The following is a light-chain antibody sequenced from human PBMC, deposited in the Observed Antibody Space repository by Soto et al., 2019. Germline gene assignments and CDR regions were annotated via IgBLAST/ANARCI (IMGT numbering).Light chain of an antibody. V-gene: IGKV1-5*03. Sequence: DIQMTQSPSTLSASVGDRVTITCRASQTISSWLAWYQQKPGKAPNLLIYKASSLQSGSPSRFSGSGSGTEFTLTISSLQPDDFASYYCQQYNSYPYTFGQGTKLEI. CDR1: QTISSW. CDR2: KAS. J-gene: IGKJ2*01. CDR3: QQYNSYPYT.